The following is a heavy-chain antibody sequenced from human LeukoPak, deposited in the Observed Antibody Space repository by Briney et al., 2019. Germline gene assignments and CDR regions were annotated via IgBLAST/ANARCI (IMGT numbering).Heavy chain of an antibody. J-gene: IGHJ4*02. V-gene: IGHV3-21*01. Sequence: GGSLRLSCAASGFTFSSYSMNWVRQAPGKGLEWVSSISSSSSYIYYADSVKGRFTISRDNAKNSLYLQMNSLRAEDTAVYYCARGLLWFGELPIGDYWGQGTLVTVSS. CDR1: GFTFSSYS. CDR3: ARGLLWFGELPIGDY. CDR2: ISSSSSYI. D-gene: IGHD3-10*01.